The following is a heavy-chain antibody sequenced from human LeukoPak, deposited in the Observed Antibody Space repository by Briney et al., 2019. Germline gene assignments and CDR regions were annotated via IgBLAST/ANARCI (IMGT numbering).Heavy chain of an antibody. J-gene: IGHJ4*02. CDR2: IYSSGST. Sequence: SETLSLTCTVSGGSISTYYWSWIRQPPGKGLEWIGYIYSSGSTNYNPSLKSRVTISIDTSKNQFSLKLSSVTAADTAVYYCARQREYYESSGYYSFDYWGQGTLVTVSS. CDR3: ARQREYYESSGYYSFDY. CDR1: GGSISTYY. D-gene: IGHD3-22*01. V-gene: IGHV4-59*08.